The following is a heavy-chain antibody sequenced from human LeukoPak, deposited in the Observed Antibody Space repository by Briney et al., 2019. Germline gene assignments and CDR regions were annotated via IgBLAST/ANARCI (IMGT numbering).Heavy chain of an antibody. CDR1: GGSISSGGYY. Sequence: PSETLSLTCTVSGGSISSGGYYWSWIRQHPGKGLEWIGYIYYSGSTYYNPSHKSRVTISVDTSKNQFSLKLSSVTAADTAVYYCAREVVRGVLNWFDPWGQGTLVTVSS. CDR2: IYYSGST. V-gene: IGHV4-31*03. D-gene: IGHD3-10*01. J-gene: IGHJ5*02. CDR3: AREVVRGVLNWFDP.